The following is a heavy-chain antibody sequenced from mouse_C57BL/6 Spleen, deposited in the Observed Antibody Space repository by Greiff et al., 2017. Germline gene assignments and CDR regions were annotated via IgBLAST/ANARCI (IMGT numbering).Heavy chain of an antibody. CDR1: GYTFTSYW. J-gene: IGHJ1*03. Sequence: VQLQQPGAELVRPGSSVKLSCKASGYTFTSYWMHWVKQRPIQGLEWIGNIDPSDSETHYNQKFKDKATLTVDKSSSTAYMQLSSLTSEDSAVYYCARSYYYGDRGGYFDVWGTGTTVTVSS. D-gene: IGHD2-13*01. CDR3: ARSYYYGDRGGYFDV. V-gene: IGHV1-52*01. CDR2: IDPSDSET.